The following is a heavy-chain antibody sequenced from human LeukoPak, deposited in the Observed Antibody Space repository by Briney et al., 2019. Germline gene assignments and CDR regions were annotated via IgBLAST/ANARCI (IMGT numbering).Heavy chain of an antibody. D-gene: IGHD2-15*01. V-gene: IGHV3-33*08. CDR1: GFTFSSYG. CDR2: IWYDGSNK. CDR3: ARKVVVGYYYYMDV. J-gene: IGHJ6*03. Sequence: GGSLRLSCAASGFTFSSYGMHWVRQAPGKGLEGVAVIWYDGSNKYYADSVKGRFTISRDNSKNTLYLQMNSLRAEDTAVYYCARKVVVGYYYYMDVWGKGTTVTVSS.